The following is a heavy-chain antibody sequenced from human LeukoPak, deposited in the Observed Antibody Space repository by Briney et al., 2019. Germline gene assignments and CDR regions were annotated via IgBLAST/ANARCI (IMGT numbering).Heavy chain of an antibody. CDR3: AKDYFASGNYGRFDY. Sequence: GGSLRLSCAASGFSFDDYALHWVRQAPGKGLEWVSLITWDGGSTSYADSVRGRFTISRDNSKNSLYLQMNSLRAEDTALYYCAKDYFASGNYGRFDYWGQGTLVTVSS. CDR2: ITWDGGST. CDR1: GFSFDDYA. J-gene: IGHJ4*02. V-gene: IGHV3-43D*03. D-gene: IGHD3-10*01.